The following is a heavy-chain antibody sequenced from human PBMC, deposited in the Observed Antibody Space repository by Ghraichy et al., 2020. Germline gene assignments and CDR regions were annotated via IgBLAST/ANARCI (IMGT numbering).Heavy chain of an antibody. D-gene: IGHD3-22*01. CDR2: ISASSSFI. CDR1: GSPFSTYR. V-gene: IGHV3-21*01. J-gene: IGHJ4*02. Sequence: GGSLRLSCAASGSPFSTYRMNWVRQAPGKGLEWVSIISASSSFIYYADSVKGRFTISRDNAKNSLYLQMNSLRADDTAVYYCARDDYDSSGYHIDYWGQGTLVTVSS. CDR3: ARDDYDSSGYHIDY.